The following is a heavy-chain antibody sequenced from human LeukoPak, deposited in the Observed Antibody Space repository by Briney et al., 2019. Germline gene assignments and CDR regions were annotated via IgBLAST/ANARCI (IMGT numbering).Heavy chain of an antibody. CDR2: IHHSGRT. V-gene: IGHV4-34*01. D-gene: IGHD3-10*01. CDR3: ARESTMIRGLIPWCDP. CDR1: GGSFSGNS. Sequence: SETLSLTCDVSGGSFSGNSWTWIRQPPGKGLEWIGEIHHSGRTNYRPSLKSRVTISADASKNQFSLQLNSVTAADRAVYYCARESTMIRGLIPWCDPWGQGTLVTVSS. J-gene: IGHJ5*02.